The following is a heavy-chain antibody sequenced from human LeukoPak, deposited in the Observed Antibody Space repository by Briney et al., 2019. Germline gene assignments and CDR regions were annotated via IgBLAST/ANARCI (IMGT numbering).Heavy chain of an antibody. CDR1: GYSFTTYW. CDR3: ARGGEVLLWFGEISDGMDV. D-gene: IGHD3-10*01. Sequence: LRESLKISRKGSGYSFTTYWIGWVRQAPGQGLEWMGIIHPGDGNTNYAQKFQGRVILTRDTSTSTVYMEVISLKSEDTAVYYCARGGEVLLWFGEISDGMDVWGQGTTVIVSS. V-gene: IGHV1-46*01. J-gene: IGHJ6*02. CDR2: IHPGDGNT.